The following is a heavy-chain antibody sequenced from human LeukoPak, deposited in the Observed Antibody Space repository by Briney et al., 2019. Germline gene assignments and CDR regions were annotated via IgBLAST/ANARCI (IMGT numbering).Heavy chain of an antibody. CDR2: IYYSGST. CDR3: ARQRVRYGDYDH. V-gene: IGHV4-59*08. D-gene: IGHD2-21*02. J-gene: IGHJ5*02. CDR1: GGSISSYY. Sequence: SETLSLTCTVSGGSISSYYWSWIRQPPGKGLEWVGYIYYSGSTKYNPSLKSRVTISVDTSKNQFSLKLSSVTAADTAVYYCARQRVRYGDYDHWGQGTLVTVSS.